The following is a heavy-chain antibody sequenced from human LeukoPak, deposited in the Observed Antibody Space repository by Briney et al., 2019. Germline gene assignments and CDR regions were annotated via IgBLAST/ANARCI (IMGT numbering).Heavy chain of an antibody. CDR1: GFTFDDYA. CDR3: AKEFYDS. V-gene: IGHV3-9*01. Sequence: GRSLRLSCAASGFTFDDYAMHWVRQAPGKGLEWVSGISWNSGSIGYADSVKGRFTISRDNAKNSLYLQMNSLRAGDTALYYCAKEFYDSWGQGTMVTVSS. CDR2: ISWNSGSI. D-gene: IGHD3-3*01. J-gene: IGHJ3*01.